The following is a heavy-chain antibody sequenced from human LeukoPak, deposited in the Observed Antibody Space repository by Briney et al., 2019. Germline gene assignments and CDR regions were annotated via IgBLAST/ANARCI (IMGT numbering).Heavy chain of an antibody. Sequence: GGSLRLSCAASGFTFSSYAMHWVRQAPGKGLEWVAVISYDGSNKYYADSVKGRFTISRDNSKNTLYLQMNSLRAEDTAVYYCARDAAYNWNYVDYWGQGTLVTVSS. D-gene: IGHD1-20*01. CDR1: GFTFSSYA. CDR2: ISYDGSNK. V-gene: IGHV3-30*04. CDR3: ARDAAYNWNYVDY. J-gene: IGHJ4*02.